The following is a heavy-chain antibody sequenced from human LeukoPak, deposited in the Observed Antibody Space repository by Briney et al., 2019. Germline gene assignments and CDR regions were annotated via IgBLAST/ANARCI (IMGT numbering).Heavy chain of an antibody. D-gene: IGHD2-2*01. CDR2: IWYDGSNK. CDR3: ARGFLFGTSTYYYYYMDV. Sequence: GRSLRLSCAASGFTLNSYGMHWVRQAPGKGLEWVAVIWYDGSNKYYADSVKGRFTISRDNSKNTLYLQMNSLRAEDTAVYYCARGFLFGTSTYYYYYMDVWGKGTTVNVYS. CDR1: GFTLNSYG. V-gene: IGHV3-33*01. J-gene: IGHJ6*03.